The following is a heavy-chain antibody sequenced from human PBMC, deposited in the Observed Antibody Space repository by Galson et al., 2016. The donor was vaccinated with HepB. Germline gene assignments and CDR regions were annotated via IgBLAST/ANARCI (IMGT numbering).Heavy chain of an antibody. D-gene: IGHD3-22*01. CDR2: IYHSGST. J-gene: IGHJ6*02. CDR1: GGSISSSNW. V-gene: IGHV4-4*02. Sequence: TLSLTCAVSGGSISSSNWWSWVRQPPGKGLEWIGEIYHSGSTNYNPSLKSRVTISVDKSKNQFSLKLSSVTAADTAVYYCARDRTYYYVSSGKDGMDVWGQGTTVTVSS. CDR3: ARDRTYYYVSSGKDGMDV.